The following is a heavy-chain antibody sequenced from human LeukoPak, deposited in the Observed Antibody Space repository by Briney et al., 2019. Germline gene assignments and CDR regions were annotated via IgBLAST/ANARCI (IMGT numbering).Heavy chain of an antibody. Sequence: PGGSLRLSCAASGFTFSSYAMSWVRQAPGKGLEWVSIITSAGSTHYATSVKGRFTISRDNSKNTVYLQMNSLRAEDTAVYYCATRGLSGYYYGMDVWGQGTTVTVSS. CDR1: GFTFSSYA. CDR3: ATRGLSGYYYGMDV. CDR2: ITSAGST. V-gene: IGHV3-66*01. D-gene: IGHD3/OR15-3a*01. J-gene: IGHJ6*02.